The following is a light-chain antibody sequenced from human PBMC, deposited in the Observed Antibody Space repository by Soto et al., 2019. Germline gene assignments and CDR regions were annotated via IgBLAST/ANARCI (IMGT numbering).Light chain of an antibody. V-gene: IGKV3-20*01. Sequence: EIVLTQSPGTLSLSPGERATLSCRASQNVGGRFLAWYQQKPGQAPRLLINVASTRATGIPDRFSGSGSGTDFTLTISRLDPEDFAVYYCQQYGTSPIAFGQGTRLE. CDR1: QNVGGRF. CDR2: VAS. J-gene: IGKJ5*01. CDR3: QQYGTSPIA.